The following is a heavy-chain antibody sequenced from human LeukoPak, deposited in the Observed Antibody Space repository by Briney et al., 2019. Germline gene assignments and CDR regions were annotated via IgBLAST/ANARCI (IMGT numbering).Heavy chain of an antibody. CDR1: GFTFSSYG. D-gene: IGHD3-3*01. V-gene: IGHV3-23*01. J-gene: IGHJ2*01. CDR2: TSGSGGST. CDR3: ARVYDFWSNYYRYYFDL. Sequence: QPGGTLRLSCAASGFTFSSYGMSWVRQAPGKGLEWVSTTSGSGGSTYYADSVKGRFTISRDNSRDTLYLQMNSLTAEDTAVYYCARVYDFWSNYYRYYFDLWGRGTLVTVSS.